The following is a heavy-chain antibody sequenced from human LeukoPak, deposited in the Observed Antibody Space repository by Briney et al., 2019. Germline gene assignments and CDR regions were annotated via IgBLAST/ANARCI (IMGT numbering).Heavy chain of an antibody. V-gene: IGHV4-39*07. CDR2: IYYSGST. CDR3: ARFTYYDILTGYYPAAVDL. D-gene: IGHD3-9*01. Sequence: PSETLSLTCTVSGGSISSSSYYWGWIRQPPGKGLEWIGSIYYSGSTYYNPSLKSRVTISVDTSKNQISLKLSSVTAADTAVYYCARFTYYDILTGYYPAAVDLWGRGTLVTVSS. CDR1: GGSISSSSYY. J-gene: IGHJ2*01.